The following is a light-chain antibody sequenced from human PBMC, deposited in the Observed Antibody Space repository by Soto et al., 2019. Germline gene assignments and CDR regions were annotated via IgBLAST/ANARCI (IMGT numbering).Light chain of an antibody. CDR1: SNDISPYNY. CDR3: CSYTRSGTLS. V-gene: IGLV2-14*01. CDR2: DVH. J-gene: IGLJ2*01. Sequence: SALTQPASVSGSPGQSITISCIGTSNDISPYNYVSWYLHHPGQAPQLLIYDVHNRPSGISARFSGSKSGNTASLTISGLQPEDTALYYFCSYTRSGTLSFGGGTKLTVL.